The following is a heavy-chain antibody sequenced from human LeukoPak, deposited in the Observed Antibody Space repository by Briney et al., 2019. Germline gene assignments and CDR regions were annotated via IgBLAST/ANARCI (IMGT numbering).Heavy chain of an antibody. J-gene: IGHJ4*02. CDR3: ARDGPYCSGGSCYSFPDY. CDR2: IYTSGST. D-gene: IGHD2-15*01. CDR1: GGSISSYY. Sequence: SETLSLTCTVSGGSISSYYWSWIRQPPGKGLEWIGRIYTSGSTNYNPSLKSRVTMSVDTSKNQFSLKLSSVTAADTAVYYCARDGPYCSGGSCYSFPDYWGQGTLVTVSS. V-gene: IGHV4-4*07.